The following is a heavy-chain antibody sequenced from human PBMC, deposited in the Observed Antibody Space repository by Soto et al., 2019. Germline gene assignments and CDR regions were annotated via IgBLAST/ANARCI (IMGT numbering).Heavy chain of an antibody. V-gene: IGHV4-61*08. J-gene: IGHJ4*02. CDR1: GGSVSSGGYY. Sequence: SETLSLTCTVSGGSVSSGGYYWSWIRQPPGKGLEWIGYIYYSGSTNYNPSLKSRVTISVDTSKNQFSLKLSSVTAADTAVYYCARGGGYDSMDYFDYWGQGTLVTSPQ. CDR3: ARGGGYDSMDYFDY. D-gene: IGHD5-12*01. CDR2: IYYSGST.